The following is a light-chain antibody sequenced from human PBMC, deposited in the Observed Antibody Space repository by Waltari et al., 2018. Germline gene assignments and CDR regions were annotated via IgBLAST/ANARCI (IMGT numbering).Light chain of an antibody. CDR3: QSYDSSPSGVV. Sequence: QSVLTQPPSVSGAPGQRVTISCTGSSSNIGAGYDVHWYQQLPGTAPKHLIYGNSNRPSGVPDRFSPCTSGTSASLAITGLQAEDEADYYCQSYDSSPSGVVFGGGTKLTVL. CDR2: GNS. J-gene: IGLJ2*01. CDR1: SSNIGAGYD. V-gene: IGLV1-40*01.